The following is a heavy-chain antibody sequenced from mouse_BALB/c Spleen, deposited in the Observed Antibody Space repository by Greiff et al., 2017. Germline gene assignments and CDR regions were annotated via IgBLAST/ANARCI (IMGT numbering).Heavy chain of an antibody. J-gene: IGHJ4*01. CDR2: IWGDGST. CDR3: ASSLLRPRGYAMDY. V-gene: IGHV2-6-7*01. D-gene: IGHD1-2*01. CDR1: GFSLTGYG. Sequence: VKVVESGPGLVAPSQSLSITCTVSGFSLTGYGVNWVRQPPGKGLEWLGMIWGDGSTDYNSALKSRLSISKDNSKSQVFLKMNSLQTDDTARYYCASSLLRPRGYAMDYWGQGTSVTVSS.